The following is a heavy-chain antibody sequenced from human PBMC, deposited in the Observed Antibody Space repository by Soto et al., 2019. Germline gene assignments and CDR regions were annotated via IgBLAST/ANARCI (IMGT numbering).Heavy chain of an antibody. V-gene: IGHV3-74*01. J-gene: IGHJ4*02. CDR1: GFTFSSYW. D-gene: IGHD6-19*01. CDR2: IMSDGSGT. Sequence: PGGSLRLSCAASGFTFSSYWMHWVRQAPGKGLVWVSRIMSDGSGTSYADSVKGRFTISRDNAKNTLYLQMNSLRAEDTAVYYCARIAAVAGPSYYFDYWGQGTLVTVSS. CDR3: ARIAAVAGPSYYFDY.